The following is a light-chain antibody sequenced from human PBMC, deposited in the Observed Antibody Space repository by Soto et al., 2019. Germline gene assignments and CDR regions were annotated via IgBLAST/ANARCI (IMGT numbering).Light chain of an antibody. CDR2: GAS. CDR1: QSVSSN. Sequence: EIVMTQSPATLPVSPGERATLSCRASQSVSSNLAWYQQKPGQAPRLLIYGASTSATGIPARFSGSGSGTEFTLTISSLQSEDFAVYYCQQYNNWPLWTFGQGTKV. CDR3: QQYNNWPLWT. V-gene: IGKV3-15*01. J-gene: IGKJ1*01.